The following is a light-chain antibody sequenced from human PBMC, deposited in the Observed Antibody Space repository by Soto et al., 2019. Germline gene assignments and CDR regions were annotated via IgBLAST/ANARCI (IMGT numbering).Light chain of an antibody. V-gene: IGKV3-11*01. CDR2: DAS. CDR3: QQRSNWPMYT. CDR1: QSVDSY. J-gene: IGKJ2*01. Sequence: DIVLTQSPATLSLSPGERATLSCRASQSVDSYLSWYQHKPGQAPRLLIYDASNRATGIPARFSGSGSGTDFTLTISSLEPEDFAVYYCQQRSNWPMYTFGQGTKLEIK.